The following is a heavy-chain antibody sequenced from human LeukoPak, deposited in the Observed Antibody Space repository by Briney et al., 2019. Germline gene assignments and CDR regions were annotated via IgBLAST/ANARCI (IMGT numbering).Heavy chain of an antibody. V-gene: IGHV1-8*01. CDR2: MNPNSGNT. J-gene: IGHJ3*02. CDR3: ASLKEKGDHNAFDI. Sequence: PWASVKVSCTASGYTFTSYDINWVRQATGQGLEWMGWMNPNSGNTGYAQKFQGRVTMTRNTSISTAYMELRSLRSDDTAVYYCASLKEKGDHNAFDIWGQGTMVTVSS. CDR1: GYTFTSYD. D-gene: IGHD1-26*01.